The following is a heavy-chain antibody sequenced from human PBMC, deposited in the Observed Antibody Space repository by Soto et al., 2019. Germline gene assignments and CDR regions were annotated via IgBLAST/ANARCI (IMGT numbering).Heavy chain of an antibody. J-gene: IGHJ4*02. CDR3: ATCGGDCYLNY. D-gene: IGHD2-21*02. CDR1: GFTFSNAW. CDR2: IKSKSIGGTI. V-gene: IGHV3-15*01. Sequence: PGGSLRLSCAASGFTFSNAWINWVRQAPGKGLEWVGRIKSKSIGGTINYAAPVKGRFTISRDDSGNTLYLQMNSLKTEDTAVYYCATCGGDCYLNYWGQGALVTVSS.